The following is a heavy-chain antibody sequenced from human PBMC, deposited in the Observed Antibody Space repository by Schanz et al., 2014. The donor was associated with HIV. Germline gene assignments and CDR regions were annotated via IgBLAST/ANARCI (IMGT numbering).Heavy chain of an antibody. CDR1: GFTFSSSG. D-gene: IGHD3-22*01. V-gene: IGHV3-30*03. J-gene: IGHJ6*02. Sequence: VQLLESGGGLVEPGESLRLSCAVSGFTFSSSGMHWVRQAPGKGLEWVAVISYDGSNKYYADSVKGRFTISRDNSKNTLELQINSLRADDTAVYYCARDVSYDSSGYYSDYYYGMDVWGQGTTVTVSS. CDR3: ARDVSYDSSGYYSDYYYGMDV. CDR2: ISYDGSNK.